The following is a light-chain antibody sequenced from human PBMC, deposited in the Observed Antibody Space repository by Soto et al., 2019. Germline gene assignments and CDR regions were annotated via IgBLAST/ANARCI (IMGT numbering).Light chain of an antibody. Sequence: EIVLTQSPGTLSLSPGERATLSCRASQSVSSRYLAWYQQKSGQSPRLLIYDVSIRATGVPARFSGTGSETDFTLTISGLQSEDSAVYFCQQYNNRPFSFGQGTRLEIK. V-gene: IGKV3-15*01. J-gene: IGKJ5*01. CDR1: QSVSSRY. CDR3: QQYNNRPFS. CDR2: DVS.